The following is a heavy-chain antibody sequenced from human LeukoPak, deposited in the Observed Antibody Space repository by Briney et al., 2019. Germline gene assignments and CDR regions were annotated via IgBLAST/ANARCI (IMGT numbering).Heavy chain of an antibody. CDR3: AKDLHDYVWGSYRSPDS. D-gene: IGHD3-16*02. CDR2: IRYDGRNK. Sequence: GGSLRLSCAASGFTFSSYGMHWVRQAPGKGLDWVAFIRYDGRNKYYADSVKGRFTISRDNSKNTLYLQMNSLRAEDTAVYYCAKDLHDYVWGSYRSPDSWGQGTLVTVSS. V-gene: IGHV3-30*02. CDR1: GFTFSSYG. J-gene: IGHJ4*02.